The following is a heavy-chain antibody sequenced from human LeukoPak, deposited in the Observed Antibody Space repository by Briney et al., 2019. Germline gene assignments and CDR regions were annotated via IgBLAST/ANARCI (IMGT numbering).Heavy chain of an antibody. V-gene: IGHV3-30*18. Sequence: GRSLRLSCVVSGFTFSSYGMHWVRQAPGQGLEWVAVISYDGSNKYYADSVKGRFTISRDNSKNTLYLQMNSLRAEDTAVYYCAKDRSRGVTYYDILTGLSSFDYWGQGTLVTVSS. CDR2: ISYDGSNK. J-gene: IGHJ4*02. CDR3: AKDRSRGVTYYDILTGLSSFDY. CDR1: GFTFSSYG. D-gene: IGHD3-9*01.